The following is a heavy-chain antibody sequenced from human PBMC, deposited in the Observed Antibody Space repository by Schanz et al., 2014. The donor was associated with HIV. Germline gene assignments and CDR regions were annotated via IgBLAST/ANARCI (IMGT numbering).Heavy chain of an antibody. D-gene: IGHD6-13*01. CDR3: PKLGDWWSSSWGELYFDS. J-gene: IGHJ4*02. V-gene: IGHV3-7*01. Sequence: VQLVESGGGLVKPGGSLRLSCAASGFTFSDYYMSWIRQAPGKGLEWVANIKQDGRETYYVDSVKGRFTISRDNATNSLYLQMNSLTAADTAVYYCPKLGDWWSSSWGELYFDSWGQGTLVPVSS. CDR2: IKQDGRET. CDR1: GFTFSDYY.